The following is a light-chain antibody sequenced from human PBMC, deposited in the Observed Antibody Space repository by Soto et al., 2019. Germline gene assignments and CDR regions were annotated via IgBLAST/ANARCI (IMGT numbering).Light chain of an antibody. CDR1: HTVASN. CDR2: GAS. J-gene: IGKJ2*01. CDR3: QQYHNWPPQYT. V-gene: IGKV3-15*01. Sequence: EIVMTQSPASLSVSPGDGATLSCRASHTVASNLAWYQQKPGQGPRLLIHGASTRAAGVPARFSGSGSGTDFTLTITSLQSEDFAFYYCQQYHNWPPQYTFGQGTKLQIK.